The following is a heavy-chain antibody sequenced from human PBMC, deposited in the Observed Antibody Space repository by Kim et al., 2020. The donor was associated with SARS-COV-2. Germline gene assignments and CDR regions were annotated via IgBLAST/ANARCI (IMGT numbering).Heavy chain of an antibody. J-gene: IGHJ6*02. D-gene: IGHD1-26*01. CDR3: ARLRGAVGSYYYYYGMDV. CDR1: GGSISSYY. Sequence: SETLSLTCTVSGGSISSYYWSWIRQPPGKGLEWIGYIYYSGSTNYNPSLKSRVTISVDTSKNQFSLKLSSVIAADTAVYYCARLRGAVGSYYYYYGMDVWGQGTTVTVSS. V-gene: IGHV4-59*08. CDR2: IYYSGST.